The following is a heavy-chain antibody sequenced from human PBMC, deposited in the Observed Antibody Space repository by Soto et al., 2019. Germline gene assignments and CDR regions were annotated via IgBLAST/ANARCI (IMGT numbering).Heavy chain of an antibody. D-gene: IGHD3-9*01. CDR1: GVALSSSA. Sequence: TPVKVTCEACGVALSSSAISWARQATGQGLEWMGWISAYNGNTNYAQKLQGRVTMTTDKSTSTAYMELRSLRSDDTAVYYCARDFYVLRYFDWSYYYYGMDVWGQGTTVTVSS. V-gene: IGHV1-18*01. CDR3: ARDFYVLRYFDWSYYYYGMDV. CDR2: ISAYNGNT. J-gene: IGHJ6*02.